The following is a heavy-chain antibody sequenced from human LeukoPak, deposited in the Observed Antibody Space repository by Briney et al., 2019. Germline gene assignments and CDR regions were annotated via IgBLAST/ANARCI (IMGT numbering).Heavy chain of an antibody. V-gene: IGHV3-23*01. D-gene: IGHD3-10*01. CDR3: AKPFFQPNLGGDY. CDR2: ISGSGGST. J-gene: IGHJ4*02. CDR1: GFTFSSNA. Sequence: QPGGSLRLSCAASGFTFSSNAMSWVRQAPGKGLEWVSAISGSGGSTYYADSVKGRFTISRDNSKNTLYLQMNSLRAEDTAVYYCAKPFFQPNLGGDYWGQGTLVTVSS.